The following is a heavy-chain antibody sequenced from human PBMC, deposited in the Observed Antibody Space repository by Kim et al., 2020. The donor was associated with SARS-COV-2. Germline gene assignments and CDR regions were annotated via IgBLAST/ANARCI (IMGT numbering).Heavy chain of an antibody. CDR1: GFTFSSYA. V-gene: IGHV3-30*04. J-gene: IGHJ6*02. Sequence: GGSLRLSCAASGFTFSSYAMHWVRQAPGKGLEWVAVISYDGSNKYYADSVKGRFTISRDNSKNTLYLQMNSLRAEDTAVYYCARDGLCCYPDYYYYYGMDVWGQGTTVTVSS. CDR3: ARDGLCCYPDYYYYYGMDV. D-gene: IGHD2-15*01. CDR2: ISYDGSNK.